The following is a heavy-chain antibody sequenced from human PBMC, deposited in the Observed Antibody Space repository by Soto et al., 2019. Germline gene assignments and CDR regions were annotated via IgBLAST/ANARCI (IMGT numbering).Heavy chain of an antibody. Sequence: QLVESGGGFVKPGMSLRLTCAASGFTFSDAWMTWVRQAPGKGLERVGPIRSQGDGGTADYAPPVRGRFTISRDDAQDMVYLHMDNLQAEDTAVYYCITAPLRWGRGTLVTVSS. CDR2: IRSQGDGGTA. J-gene: IGHJ4*01. CDR1: GFTFSDAW. V-gene: IGHV3-15*01. CDR3: ITAPLR.